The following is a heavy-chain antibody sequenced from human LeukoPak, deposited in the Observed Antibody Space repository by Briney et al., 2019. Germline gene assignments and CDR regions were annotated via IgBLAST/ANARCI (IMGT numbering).Heavy chain of an antibody. J-gene: IGHJ4*02. CDR3: ARVPPSSGWYGY. D-gene: IGHD6-19*01. CDR2: ISAYNGNT. Sequence: ASVKVSCKASGYTFTSYGISWVRQAPGQGLEWMGWISAYNGNTNYAQKFQGRVTMTRDTSISTAYMELSRLRSDDTAVYYCARVPPSSGWYGYWGQGTLVTVSS. CDR1: GYTFTSYG. V-gene: IGHV1-18*01.